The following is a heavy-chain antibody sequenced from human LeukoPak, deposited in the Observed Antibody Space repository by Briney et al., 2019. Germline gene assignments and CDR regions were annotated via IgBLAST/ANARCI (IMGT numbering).Heavy chain of an antibody. CDR3: ARTNYGGYFDY. D-gene: IGHD4-23*01. J-gene: IGHJ4*02. CDR1: GGSISSSSYY. CDR2: IYYSGST. Sequence: KPSETLSLTCTVSGGSISSSSYYWGWIRQPPGKGLEWIGSIYYSGSTYYNPSLKSRVTISVDTSKNQFSLKLSSVTAADTAVYYCARTNYGGYFDYWGRGTLVNVSS. V-gene: IGHV4-39*07.